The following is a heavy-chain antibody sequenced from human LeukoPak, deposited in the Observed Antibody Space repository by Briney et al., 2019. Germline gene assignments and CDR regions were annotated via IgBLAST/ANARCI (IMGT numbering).Heavy chain of an antibody. CDR1: GDTLTELS. V-gene: IGHV1-24*01. CDR2: FDPKEGER. D-gene: IGHD3-10*01. CDR3: TTREIVVEPAQTSMVRGVLWRSDF. J-gene: IGHJ4*01. Sequence: GASVKVSCKVSGDTLTELSMHWVRQAHGKGLEWMGGFDPKEGERVYAQNFQGRFTMTEDTSSGTAYMELNSLRSEDTAVYYCTTREIVVEPAQTSMVRGVLWRSDFWGHGALVTVSS.